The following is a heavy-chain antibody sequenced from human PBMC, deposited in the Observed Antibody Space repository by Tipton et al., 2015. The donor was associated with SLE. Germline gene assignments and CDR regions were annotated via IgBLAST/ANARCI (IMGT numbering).Heavy chain of an antibody. D-gene: IGHD6-19*01. CDR3: AKGSQWLPL. J-gene: IGHJ4*02. Sequence: SLRLSCAASGFTFRSYGMHWVRQAPGKGLEWVSAIGASDGSTFYGDSVKGRFTISRDNSKNTLYLQMNSLRAEDTAIYYCAKGSQWLPLWGQGTLVTVSS. CDR2: IGASDGST. V-gene: IGHV3-23*01. CDR1: GFTFRSYG.